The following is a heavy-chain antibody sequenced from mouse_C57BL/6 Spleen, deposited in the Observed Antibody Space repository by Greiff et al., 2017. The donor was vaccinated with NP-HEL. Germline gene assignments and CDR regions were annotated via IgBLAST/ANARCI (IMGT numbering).Heavy chain of an antibody. CDR2: IHPNSGST. V-gene: IGHV1-64*01. D-gene: IGHD2-2*01. CDR1: GYTFTSYW. Sequence: QVQLQQPGAELVKPGASVKLSCKASGYTFTSYWMHWVKQRPGQGLEWIGMIHPNSGSTNYNEKFKSKATLTVDKSSSTAYMQLSSLTSEDSAVYYCASRGHYGYDGTFAYWGQGTLVTVSA. J-gene: IGHJ3*01. CDR3: ASRGHYGYDGTFAY.